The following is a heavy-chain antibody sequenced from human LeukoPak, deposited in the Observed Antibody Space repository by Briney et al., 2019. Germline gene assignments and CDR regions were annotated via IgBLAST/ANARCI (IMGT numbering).Heavy chain of an antibody. Sequence: GGTLRLSCAASGFTFSYYGMSWVRQAPGKGLEWVSSISGSGDATYYADSVKGRFTISRDSSKNTLYLQMNSLRAEDTAVYYCASQGDYYYYYMDVWGKGTTVTISS. D-gene: IGHD1-26*01. J-gene: IGHJ6*03. CDR2: ISGSGDAT. V-gene: IGHV3-23*01. CDR1: GFTFSYYG. CDR3: ASQGDYYYYYMDV.